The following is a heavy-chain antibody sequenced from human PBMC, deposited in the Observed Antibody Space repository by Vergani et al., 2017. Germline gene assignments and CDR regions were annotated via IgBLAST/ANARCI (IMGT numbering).Heavy chain of an antibody. CDR1: GYTFTSYG. D-gene: IGHD5-12*01. Sequence: QVQLVPSGAEVKKPGASVKVSCKASGYTFTSYGISWVRQAPGQGLEWMGWISAYNGNTNYAQKLQGRVTRTTDTSTSTAYMELRSLRSDDTAVYYCARDRVKGSGYDRGVEYYYYGMDVWGQGTTVTVSS. V-gene: IGHV1-18*01. J-gene: IGHJ6*02. CDR2: ISAYNGNT. CDR3: ARDRVKGSGYDRGVEYYYYGMDV.